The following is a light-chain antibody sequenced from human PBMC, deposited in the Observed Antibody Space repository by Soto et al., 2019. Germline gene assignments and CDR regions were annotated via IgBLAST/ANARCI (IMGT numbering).Light chain of an antibody. J-gene: IGKJ5*01. Sequence: EIVLTLSPGTLSLNPGDRATLSCRAIHGDTRGYVAWYHRQPGRAPRLLVYGVSSRATGISDRFSGSVSGTDFTLTISRLEPEDFGRYCCRQYGNSPLITFGKGAPLEIK. CDR1: HGDTRGY. CDR2: GVS. CDR3: RQYGNSPLIT. V-gene: IGKV3-20*01.